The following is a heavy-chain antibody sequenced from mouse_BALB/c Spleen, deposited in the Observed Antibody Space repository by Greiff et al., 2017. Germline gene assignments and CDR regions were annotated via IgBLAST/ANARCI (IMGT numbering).Heavy chain of an antibody. J-gene: IGHJ4*01. CDR1: GFSLTSYG. Sequence: QVQLKQSGPGLVAPSQSLSITCTVSGFSLTSYGVHWVRQPPGKGLEWLGVIWAGGSTNYNSALMSRLSISKDNSKSQVFLKMNSLQTDDTAMYYCARKLGFYAMDYWGQGTSVTVSS. CDR3: ARKLGFYAMDY. V-gene: IGHV2-9*02. CDR2: IWAGGST. D-gene: IGHD4-1*01.